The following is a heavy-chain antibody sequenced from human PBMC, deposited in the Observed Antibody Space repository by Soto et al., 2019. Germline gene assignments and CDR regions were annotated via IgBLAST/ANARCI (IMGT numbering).Heavy chain of an antibody. CDR2: IYYSGST. CDR3: ARRGGSSSSFHWFDP. V-gene: IGHV4-39*01. CDR1: GGSISSSSYY. J-gene: IGHJ5*02. Sequence: QLLESGPGLVKPSETLSLTCTVSGGSISSSSYYWGWIRQPPGKGLEWIGSIYYSGSTYYNPSLKSRVTISVDTSKNQFSLKLSSVTAADTAVYYCARRGGSSSSFHWFDPWGQGTLVTVSS. D-gene: IGHD6-6*01.